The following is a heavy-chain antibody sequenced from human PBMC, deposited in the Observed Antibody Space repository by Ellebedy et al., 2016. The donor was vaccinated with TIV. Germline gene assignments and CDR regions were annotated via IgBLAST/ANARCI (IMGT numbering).Heavy chain of an antibody. CDR2: ISSDGTET. D-gene: IGHD5-24*01. V-gene: IGHV3-33*01. CDR3: ARQSDGSSPQPLDH. CDR1: GFNFGLSK. Sequence: PGGSLRLSCRASGFNFGLSKMHWVRQSPGKGLEWVAVISSDGTETFCADTVKGRFTISRNNSDNTLYLHLNSLQAEDTSFYYCARQSDGSSPQPLDHWGQGTLVTVSS. J-gene: IGHJ5*02.